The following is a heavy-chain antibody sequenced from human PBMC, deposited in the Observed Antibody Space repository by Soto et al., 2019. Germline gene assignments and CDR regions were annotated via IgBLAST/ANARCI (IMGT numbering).Heavy chain of an antibody. V-gene: IGHV5-10-1*01. J-gene: IGHJ4*02. CDR3: ARLQAAAGYNDLTVDY. CDR2: LDPSDSYT. D-gene: IGHD6-13*01. Sequence: EVQLVQSGAEVKKPGESLRISCKGSGYSFTSYWISWVRQMPGKGLEWTGRLDPSDSYTNYSPSFQGHVTISPDKSISTACRQWRSLKASDTAMYYCARLQAAAGYNDLTVDYWGQGTLVTVSS. CDR1: GYSFTSYW.